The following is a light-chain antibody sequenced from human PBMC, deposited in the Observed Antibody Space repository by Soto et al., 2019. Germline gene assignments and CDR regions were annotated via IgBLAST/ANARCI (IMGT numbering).Light chain of an antibody. J-gene: IGKJ4*01. CDR2: KAS. CDR1: QTISSW. CDR3: QQLERYPST. Sequence: DIQMTQSPSTLSGSVGDRVTITCRASQTISSWLAWYQQKPGKAPKLLIYKASTLKSGVPSRFSGSGSGTEFTLTISSLQPDDFATYYCQQLERYPSTFGGGIKVDIK. V-gene: IGKV1-5*03.